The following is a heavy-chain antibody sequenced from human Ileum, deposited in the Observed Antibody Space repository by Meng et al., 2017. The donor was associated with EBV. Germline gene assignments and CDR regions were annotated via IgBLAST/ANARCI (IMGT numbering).Heavy chain of an antibody. J-gene: IGHJ4*02. D-gene: IGHD6-13*01. Sequence: VQRVESGGGLVQPGGSLRLSCAASGFTFNNYWMHWVRQAPGKGLVWVSHIINDGSTTSYTDSVKGRFTISRDNAKNTVYLQMNSLRAEDTAVYYCARGAGGIDYWGQGILVTVSS. CDR2: IINDGSTT. V-gene: IGHV3-74*01. CDR1: GFTFNNYW. CDR3: ARGAGGIDY.